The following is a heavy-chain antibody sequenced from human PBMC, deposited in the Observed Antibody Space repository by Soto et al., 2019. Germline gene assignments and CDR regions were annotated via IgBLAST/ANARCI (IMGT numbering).Heavy chain of an antibody. Sequence: ASVEVSCKASGYTFTSYGISWVRQAPGQGLEWMGWISAYNGNTNYAQKLQGRVTMTTDTSTSTAYMELRSLRSDDTAVYYCARGPSHYDILTGYEYYYGMDVWGQGTTATVSS. D-gene: IGHD3-9*01. CDR1: GYTFTSYG. CDR2: ISAYNGNT. CDR3: ARGPSHYDILTGYEYYYGMDV. J-gene: IGHJ6*02. V-gene: IGHV1-18*04.